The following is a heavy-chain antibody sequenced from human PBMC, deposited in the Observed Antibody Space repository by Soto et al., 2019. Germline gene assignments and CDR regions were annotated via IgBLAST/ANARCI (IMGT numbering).Heavy chain of an antibody. CDR1: GGSISSSSYY. D-gene: IGHD1-26*01. J-gene: IGHJ3*02. Sequence: SETLSLTCTVSGGSISSSSYYWGWIRQPPGKGLEWIGSIYYSGSTYYNPSLKSRVTISVDTSKNQFSLKLSSVTAADTAVYYCARVGAERAFDIWGQGTMVTVS. CDR2: IYYSGST. CDR3: ARVGAERAFDI. V-gene: IGHV4-39*01.